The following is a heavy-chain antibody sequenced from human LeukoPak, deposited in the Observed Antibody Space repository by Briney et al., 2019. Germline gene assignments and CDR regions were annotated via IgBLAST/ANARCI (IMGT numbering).Heavy chain of an antibody. J-gene: IGHJ4*02. Sequence: GGSLRLSCAASGFTFSSYAMSWVRQAPGKGLEWVSAISGSGGSTYYADSVKGRFTISRDNSKNTLYLQMNSLRAEDTAVYYRAKRHSSGWWVFDYWGQGTLVTVSS. D-gene: IGHD6-19*01. V-gene: IGHV3-23*01. CDR3: AKRHSSGWWVFDY. CDR1: GFTFSSYA. CDR2: ISGSGGST.